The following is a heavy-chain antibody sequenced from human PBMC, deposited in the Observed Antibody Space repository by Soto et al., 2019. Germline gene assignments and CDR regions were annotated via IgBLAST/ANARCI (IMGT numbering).Heavy chain of an antibody. CDR2: IIPIFGTA. CDR1: GGTFSSYA. Sequence: SVKVSCKASGGTFSSYAISWVRQAPGQGLEWMGGIIPIFGTANYAQKFQGRVTITADESTSTAYMELSSLRSEDTAVYYCAIVEKRNYYDSSGYYYGYWGQGTLVTVSS. D-gene: IGHD3-22*01. V-gene: IGHV1-69*13. J-gene: IGHJ4*02. CDR3: AIVEKRNYYDSSGYYYGY.